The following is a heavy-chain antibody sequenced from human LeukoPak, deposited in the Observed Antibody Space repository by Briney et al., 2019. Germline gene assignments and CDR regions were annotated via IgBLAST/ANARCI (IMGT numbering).Heavy chain of an antibody. D-gene: IGHD3-22*01. CDR3: AKNRDRGVPTYYYDSSGSSHFDL. V-gene: IGHV3-64*04. J-gene: IGHJ2*01. Sequence: GGSLRLSCSASGFTFSSYAMHWVRQAPGKGLEYVSAISSNGGSTYYADSVKGRFTISRDNSKNTLYLQMNSLRAEDTAVYYCAKNRDRGVPTYYYDSSGSSHFDLWGRGTLVTVSS. CDR1: GFTFSSYA. CDR2: ISSNGGST.